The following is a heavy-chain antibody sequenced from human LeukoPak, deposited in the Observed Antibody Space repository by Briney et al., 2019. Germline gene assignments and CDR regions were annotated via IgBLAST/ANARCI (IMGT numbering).Heavy chain of an antibody. V-gene: IGHV1-18*01. J-gene: IGHJ5*02. CDR1: GYTFTSYG. CDR2: ISAYNGNT. Sequence: ASVKGSCKASGYTFTSYGISWVRQAPGQGLEWMGWISAYNGNTNYAQKLQGRVTMTTDTSTSTAYMELRSLRSDDTAVYYCARDFGLPIVVVPAASAYWFDPWGQGTLVTVSS. D-gene: IGHD2-2*01. CDR3: ARDFGLPIVVVPAASAYWFDP.